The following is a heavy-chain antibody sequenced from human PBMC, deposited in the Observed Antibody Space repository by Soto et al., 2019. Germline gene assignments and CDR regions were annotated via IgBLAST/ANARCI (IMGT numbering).Heavy chain of an antibody. D-gene: IGHD3-3*01. CDR1: GFTFSSYA. CDR2: ISGSGGST. CDR3: AKITLRFLEWLSRDYYGMDV. Sequence: GGSLRLSCAASGFTFSSYAMSWVRQAPGKGLEWVSAISGSGGSTYYADSVKGRFTISRDNSKNTLYLQMNSLRAEDTAVYYRAKITLRFLEWLSRDYYGMDVWGQGTTVTVSS. V-gene: IGHV3-23*01. J-gene: IGHJ6*02.